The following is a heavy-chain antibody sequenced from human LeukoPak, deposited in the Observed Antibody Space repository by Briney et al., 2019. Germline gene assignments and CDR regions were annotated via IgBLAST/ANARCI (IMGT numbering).Heavy chain of an antibody. V-gene: IGHV4-59*12. CDR3: ARNYYFDL. CDR1: GGSISSYY. Sequence: SETLSLTCTVSGGSISSYYWSWIRQPPGKGLEWIGYIYYSGSTYYNPSLKSRVTISGDTSKNQFSLRLSSVTAADTAVYYCARNYYFDLWGQGTLVTVSS. CDR2: IYYSGST. J-gene: IGHJ4*02.